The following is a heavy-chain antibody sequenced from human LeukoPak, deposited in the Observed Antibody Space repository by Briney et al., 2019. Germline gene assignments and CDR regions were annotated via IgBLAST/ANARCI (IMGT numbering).Heavy chain of an antibody. CDR2: IYYSGST. V-gene: IGHV4-59*01. D-gene: IGHD3-10*01. J-gene: IGHJ4*02. Sequence: SETLSLTCTVSGGSISGSYWSWIRQPPGKGLEWIGYIYYSGSTNYNPSLKSRVTISVDTSKNQFSLKLSSVTAADTAVYYCARNYGSGSYYDYWGQGTLVTVSS. CDR3: ARNYGSGSYYDY. CDR1: GGSISGSY.